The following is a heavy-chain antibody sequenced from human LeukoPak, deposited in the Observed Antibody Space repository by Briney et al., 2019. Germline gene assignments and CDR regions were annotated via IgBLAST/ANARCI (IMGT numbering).Heavy chain of an antibody. CDR2: INTFGTTA. CDR3: VRDNAYKFDY. V-gene: IGHV3-74*01. CDR1: GFTFSSYW. D-gene: IGHD5-24*01. J-gene: IGHJ4*02. Sequence: GGSLRLSCAVSGFTFSSYWMNWVRQVPGKGLVWVSHINTFGTTATYADSVKGRFTISRDNANNTLYLQMNSLRVEDTAVYYCVRDNAYKFDYWGQGTLVTVSS.